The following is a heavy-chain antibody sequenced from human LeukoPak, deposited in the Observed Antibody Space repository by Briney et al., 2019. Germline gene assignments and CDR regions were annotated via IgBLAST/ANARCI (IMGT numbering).Heavy chain of an antibody. V-gene: IGHV3-23*01. CDR3: AKDGTSPFGYYYMDV. CDR1: GFTFSSYA. CDR2: ISGSGGST. Sequence: PGGSLRLSCAASGFTFSSYAMSWVRQAPGKGLEWVSAISGSGGSTYYAGSVKGPFTISRDKSKNTLYLQMNSLRAEDTAVYYCAKDGTSPFGYYYMDVWGKGTTVTVSS. J-gene: IGHJ6*03. D-gene: IGHD2-2*01.